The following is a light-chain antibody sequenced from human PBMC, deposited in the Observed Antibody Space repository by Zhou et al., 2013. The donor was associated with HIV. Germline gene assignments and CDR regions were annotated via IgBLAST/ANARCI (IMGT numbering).Light chain of an antibody. CDR3: SSYTRSDTYV. CDR1: SDDIGAHNY. CDR2: DVS. V-gene: IGLV2-14*03. J-gene: IGLJ1*01. Sequence: QSALTQPASVSGSPGQSITISCIGTSDDIGAHNYVSWYQQHPGRAPKLVIYDVSVRPSGVSNRFSGSKSDNTASLTISGLQAEDEADYYCSSYTRSDTYVFGIGTMVTVL.